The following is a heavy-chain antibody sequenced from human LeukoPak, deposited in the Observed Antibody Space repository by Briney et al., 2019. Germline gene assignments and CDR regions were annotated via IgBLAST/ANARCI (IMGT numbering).Heavy chain of an antibody. CDR2: IKQDGSEK. J-gene: IGHJ3*02. Sequence: GGSLRLSCAASRFTFSSYSMNWVRQAPGKGLEWVANIKQDGSEKYYADSVKGRFTISRDNSKNTLYLQMNSLRAEDTAVYYCAREGCSGGSCHVDAFDIWGQGTMVTVSS. V-gene: IGHV3-7*01. CDR1: RFTFSSYS. D-gene: IGHD2-15*01. CDR3: AREGCSGGSCHVDAFDI.